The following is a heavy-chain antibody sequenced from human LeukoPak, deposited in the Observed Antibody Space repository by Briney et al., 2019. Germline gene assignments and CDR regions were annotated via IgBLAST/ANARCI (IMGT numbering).Heavy chain of an antibody. Sequence: PSETLSLTCTVSGGSISSHYWNWIRQPPGKGLEWIGYIYYSGSTNYNPSLKSRVTISVDTSKNQFSLKLSSVTAADTAVYYCARETTVVTPGRSDVFDIWGQGIMVTVSS. CDR1: GGSISSHY. J-gene: IGHJ3*02. CDR3: ARETTVVTPGRSDVFDI. CDR2: IYYSGST. D-gene: IGHD4-23*01. V-gene: IGHV4-59*11.